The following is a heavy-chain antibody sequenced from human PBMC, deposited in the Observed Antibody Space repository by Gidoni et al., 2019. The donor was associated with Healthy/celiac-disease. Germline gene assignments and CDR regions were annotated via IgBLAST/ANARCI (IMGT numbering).Heavy chain of an antibody. J-gene: IGHJ3*02. CDR1: GYSFTSYW. V-gene: IGHV5-51*01. Sequence: EVQLVQSGAEVKKPGESLKISCKGSGYSFTSYWIGWVRQMPGKGLEWMGIIYPGDSDTRYSPSFQGQVTISADKSISTAYLQWSSLKASDTAMYYCAVYVKYYYDSSAATGGFDIWGQGTMVTVSS. CDR3: AVYVKYYYDSSAATGGFDI. D-gene: IGHD3-22*01. CDR2: IYPGDSDT.